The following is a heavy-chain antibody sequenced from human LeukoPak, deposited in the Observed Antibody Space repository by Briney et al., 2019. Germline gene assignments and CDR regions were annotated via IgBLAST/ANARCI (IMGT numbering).Heavy chain of an antibody. CDR3: AREGGGPRWLDP. V-gene: IGHV4-4*07. CDR2: INTSGSS. Sequence: SEPLSLTCTVSGGPISSYYWSWIRQPAGKGLEGIGRINTSGSSNYNPSLRSRVTMSVDTSKNQFSLNLSSVTAADTAVYYCAREGGGPRWLDPWGQGTLVTVSS. CDR1: GGPISSYY. D-gene: IGHD6-25*01. J-gene: IGHJ5*02.